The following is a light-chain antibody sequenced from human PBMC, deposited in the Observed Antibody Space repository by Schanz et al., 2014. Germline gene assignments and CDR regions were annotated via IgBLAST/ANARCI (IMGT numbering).Light chain of an antibody. CDR1: HDIRKY. V-gene: IGKV1-33*01. CDR3: HHYNNLRWT. Sequence: DIQLTQSPSSLSASVGDRVTISCQASHDIRKYLNWYQQKPGKPPKLLIYDASTLETGVPSRFSGSGSGTDFTFTISRLRPEDIATYYCHHYNNLRWTFGPGTKVEIK. J-gene: IGKJ1*01. CDR2: DAS.